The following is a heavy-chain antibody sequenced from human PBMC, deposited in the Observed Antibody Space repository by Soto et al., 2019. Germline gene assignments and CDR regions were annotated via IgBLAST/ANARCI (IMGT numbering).Heavy chain of an antibody. J-gene: IGHJ4*02. V-gene: IGHV4-39*01. Sequence: PSETLSLTCTVSGGSIYRSGYYWGWIRQPPGRGLERIGNIDYNGVTYSNPSLKSRVTISRDTSKNQFSLKLTYVTAADTALYYCGKVLVGATGHTDSDSWGPGTLVTVSS. CDR1: GGSIYRSGYY. CDR3: GKVLVGATGHTDSDS. CDR2: IDYNGVT. D-gene: IGHD2-15*01.